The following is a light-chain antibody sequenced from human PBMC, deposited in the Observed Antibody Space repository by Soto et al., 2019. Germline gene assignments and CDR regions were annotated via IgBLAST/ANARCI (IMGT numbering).Light chain of an antibody. CDR2: KDD. CDR3: AAWDDSLSAWV. J-gene: IGLJ3*02. V-gene: IGLV1-47*01. CDR1: SSNIGTNS. Sequence: QSVLTQPPSASGTPGQRVTISCSGSSSNIGTNSVYWYQQLPGTAPKVVIYKDDQRPSGVPDRFSGSKSGTSASLAISGLRSDDEADYYCAAWDDSLSAWVFGGGTKHTVL.